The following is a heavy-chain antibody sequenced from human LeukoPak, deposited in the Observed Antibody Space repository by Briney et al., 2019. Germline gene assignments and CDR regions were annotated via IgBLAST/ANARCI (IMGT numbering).Heavy chain of an antibody. J-gene: IGHJ4*02. CDR1: GFTFSSYA. CDR3: ARDPVPATARHFDY. Sequence: GGSLRLSCAASGFTFSSYAMHWVRQAPGKGLEWVAVTSYDGNIKYYADSVKGRFTISRDNSKNTLFLQMNSLRGEDTGVYYCARDPVPATARHFDYWGQGTLVTVSS. V-gene: IGHV3-30-3*01. CDR2: TSYDGNIK. D-gene: IGHD1-1*01.